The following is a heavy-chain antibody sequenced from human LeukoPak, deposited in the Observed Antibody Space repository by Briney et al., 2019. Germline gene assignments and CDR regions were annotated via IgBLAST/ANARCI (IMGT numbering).Heavy chain of an antibody. V-gene: IGHV3-48*03. CDR1: GFTFSSYE. J-gene: IGHJ4*02. CDR3: ARWAAPYYYFDY. Sequence: GGSLRLSCAASGFTFSSYEMNWVRQAPGKGLEWVSYISSSGSTIYYADSVKGRFTISRDNAKNSLYLQMNSLRAEDTAVYYCARWAAPYYYFDYWGQGTLVTVSS. D-gene: IGHD6-25*01. CDR2: ISSSGSTI.